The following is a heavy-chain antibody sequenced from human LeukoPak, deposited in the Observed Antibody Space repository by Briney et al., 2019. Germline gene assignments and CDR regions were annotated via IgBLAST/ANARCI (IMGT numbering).Heavy chain of an antibody. J-gene: IGHJ3*02. CDR1: GGSISSGGYY. D-gene: IGHD2-2*01. V-gene: IGHV4-30-2*01. Sequence: SETLSLTCTVSGGSISSGGYYWSWIRQPPGKGLEWIGYIYHSGSTYYNPSLKSRVTISVDRSKNQFSLKLSSVTAADTALYYCARLLGYCSSTSCYPRDAFDIWGQGTMVTVSS. CDR3: ARLLGYCSSTSCYPRDAFDI. CDR2: IYHSGST.